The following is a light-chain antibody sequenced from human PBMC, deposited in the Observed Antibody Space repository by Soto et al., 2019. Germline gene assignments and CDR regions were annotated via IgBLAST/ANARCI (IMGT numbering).Light chain of an antibody. V-gene: IGKV3-15*01. CDR1: QSVSSN. CDR3: QQYNDWPLT. J-gene: IGKJ4*01. Sequence: EIVMTQSPGTLSVSPGERATLSCRASQSVSSNLAWYQQKPGQAPRLLIYGASTRATSIPARFSGSGSGTDFTLTISSLQSEDFAVYYCQQYNDWPLTFGGGTKVEI. CDR2: GAS.